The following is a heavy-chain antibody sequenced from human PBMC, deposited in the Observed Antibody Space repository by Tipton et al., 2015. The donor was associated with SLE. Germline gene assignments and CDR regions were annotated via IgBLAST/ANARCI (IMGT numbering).Heavy chain of an antibody. V-gene: IGHV3-23*01. J-gene: IGHJ6*03. CDR2: ISGSGRST. CDR1: GFTFRTYG. Sequence: SLRLSCAASGFTFRTYGMSWVRRTPVKGLEWVSAISGSGRSTYYADSVKGRFTISRDNAKDTLYLQMNSLRAEDTAVYYCAREPHYYYYMDVWGKGTTVTVSS. CDR3: AREPHYYYYMDV.